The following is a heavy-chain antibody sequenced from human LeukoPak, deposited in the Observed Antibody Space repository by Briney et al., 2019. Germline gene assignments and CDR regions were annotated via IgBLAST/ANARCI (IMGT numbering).Heavy chain of an antibody. D-gene: IGHD3-3*01. CDR3: ASSSLEWLLSPNYYYYYMDV. CDR2: IIPIFGTA. V-gene: IGHV1-69*06. Sequence: ASVKVSCKASEGTFSNYAFSWVRQAPGQGLEWMGGIIPIFGTANYAQKFQGRVTITADKSTSTAYMELSSLRSEDTAVYYCASSSLEWLLSPNYYYYYMDVWGKGTTVTVSS. J-gene: IGHJ6*03. CDR1: EGTFSNYA.